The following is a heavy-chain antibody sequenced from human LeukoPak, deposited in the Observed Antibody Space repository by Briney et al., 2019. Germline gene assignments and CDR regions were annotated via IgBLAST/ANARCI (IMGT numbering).Heavy chain of an antibody. CDR1: EFTLSDHY. CDR3: ARGHHWLDV. J-gene: IGHJ5*02. Sequence: NPGGSLRLSCAASEFTLSDHYMSWIRQAPGKGLEWVSYITPSGGSSDYADSVMGRFIISRDNAKNSLFLQMSSLRAEDTAVYYCARGHHWLDVWGPGNLVIVS. CDR2: ITPSGGSS. V-gene: IGHV3-11*01.